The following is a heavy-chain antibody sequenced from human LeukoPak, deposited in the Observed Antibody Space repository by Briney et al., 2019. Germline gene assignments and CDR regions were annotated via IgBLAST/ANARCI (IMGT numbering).Heavy chain of an antibody. J-gene: IGHJ5*02. D-gene: IGHD2-2*01. CDR3: AKVAHFIHIVVVRANWFDP. CDR2: ISGSGGST. CDR1: GFTFSSYA. V-gene: IGHV3-23*01. Sequence: HPGGSLRLSCAASGFTFSSYAMSWVRQAPGKGLEWVSAISGSGGSTYYADSVKGRFTISRDNSKNTLYLQMNSLRAEDTAVYYCAKVAHFIHIVVVRANWFDPWGQGTLVTVSS.